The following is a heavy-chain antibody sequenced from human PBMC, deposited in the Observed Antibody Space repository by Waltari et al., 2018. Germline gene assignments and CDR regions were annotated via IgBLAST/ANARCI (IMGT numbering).Heavy chain of an antibody. CDR3: AREKPDYDFWRGHQRIRYFHYPVDV. CDR1: GGPFRDYY. CDR2: INDSGTT. J-gene: IGHJ6*02. D-gene: IGHD3-3*01. Sequence: QAQLQQWGAALLKPSETLSLTRAAYGGPFRDYYWGRIPQSPGRGLGWIGDINDSGTTHYNPSLKSRVIMSVDMSKSQFSLKLTSVTAADTALYFCAREKPDYDFWRGHQRIRYFHYPVDVWGQGTTVTVSS. V-gene: IGHV4-34*01.